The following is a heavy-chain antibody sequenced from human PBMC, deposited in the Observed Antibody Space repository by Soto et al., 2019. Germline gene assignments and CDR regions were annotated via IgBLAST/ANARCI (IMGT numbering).Heavy chain of an antibody. V-gene: IGHV1-69*13. CDR2: IIPIFGTA. CDR3: ASAGVVVTATLYYYYGMHV. CDR1: GGTFSSYA. J-gene: IGHJ6*02. Sequence: SVKVSCKASGGTFSSYAISWVRQAPGQGLEWMGGIIPIFGTANYAQKFQGRVTITADESTSTAYMELSSLRSEDTAVYYCASAGVVVTATLYYYYGMHVWGQGPTLTVSS. D-gene: IGHD2-21*02.